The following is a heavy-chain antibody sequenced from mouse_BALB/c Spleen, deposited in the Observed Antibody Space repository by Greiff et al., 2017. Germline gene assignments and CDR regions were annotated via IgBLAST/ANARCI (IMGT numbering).Heavy chain of an antibody. Sequence: QVQLQQSGAELVKPGASVTLSCKTSGYTFTSYWIQWVKQRPGQGLGWIGEIFPGTGTTYYNEKFKGKATLTIDTSSSTAYMQLSSLTSEDSAVYFCARSDDPYYFDYWGQGTTLTVSS. D-gene: IGHD2-3*01. J-gene: IGHJ2*01. CDR1: GYTFTSYW. V-gene: IGHV1S132*01. CDR3: ARSDDPYYFDY. CDR2: IFPGTGTT.